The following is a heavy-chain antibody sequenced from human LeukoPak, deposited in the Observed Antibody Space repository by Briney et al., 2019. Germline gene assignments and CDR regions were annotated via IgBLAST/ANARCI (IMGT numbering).Heavy chain of an antibody. D-gene: IGHD3-10*01. Sequence: ASVKVSCKASGYTFTGYYMHWVRQAPGQGLEWMGWINPNSGGTNHAQKFQGRVTMTRDTSISTAYMELSRLRSDDTAVYYCARDRYTMVRGVISAYWGQGTLVTVSS. CDR1: GYTFTGYY. J-gene: IGHJ4*02. V-gene: IGHV1-2*02. CDR3: ARDRYTMVRGVISAY. CDR2: INPNSGGT.